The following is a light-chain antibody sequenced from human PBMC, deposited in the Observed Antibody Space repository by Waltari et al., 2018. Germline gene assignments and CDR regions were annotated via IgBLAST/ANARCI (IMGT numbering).Light chain of an antibody. V-gene: IGLV3-1*01. Sequence: SSDLTQPPSVSVSPGQTARIACSGERLGTRYVSWYQQKPGQSPLLVIYQDKKRPSGIPDLFAGSNSGNTATLTINGTQTLDEAEYFCQAWDNNFVIFGGGTKLTVL. CDR2: QDK. J-gene: IGLJ2*01. CDR1: RLGTRY. CDR3: QAWDNNFVI.